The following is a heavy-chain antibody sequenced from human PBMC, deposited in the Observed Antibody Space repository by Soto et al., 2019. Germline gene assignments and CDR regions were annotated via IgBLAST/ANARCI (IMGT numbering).Heavy chain of an antibody. D-gene: IGHD6-19*01. J-gene: IGHJ3*02. CDR2: IGTAGDT. Sequence: EVQLVESGGGLVQPGGSLRLFCAASGFSFSSYDMLWVRQATGKGLEWVSAIGTAGDTSYPGSVKGRFTISRENAKNSLYLQMNSLRAGDTAVYYCARDGGRSGWYQSGAFDIWGQGTMVTVSS. CDR3: ARDGGRSGWYQSGAFDI. V-gene: IGHV3-13*04. CDR1: GFSFSSYD.